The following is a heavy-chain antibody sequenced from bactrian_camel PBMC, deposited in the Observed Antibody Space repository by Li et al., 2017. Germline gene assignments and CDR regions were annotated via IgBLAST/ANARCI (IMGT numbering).Heavy chain of an antibody. CDR1: GYTLPMN. D-gene: IGHD4*01. V-gene: IGHV3S53*01. CDR3: AADFFNLQLARHYSN. CDR2: IAGDGRT. Sequence: QVQLVESGGGSVQAGGSLRLSCVASGYTLPMNMGWFRRLPGQEREGVAAIAGDGRTDYAGSLQGRFTISKDDAENTLYLQMNNLKPEDTAMYYCAADFFNLQLARHYSNWGRGTQVTVS. J-gene: IGHJ4*01.